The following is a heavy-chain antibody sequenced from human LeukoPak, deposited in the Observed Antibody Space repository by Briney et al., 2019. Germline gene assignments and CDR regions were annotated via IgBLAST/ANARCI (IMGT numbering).Heavy chain of an antibody. D-gene: IGHD6-13*01. J-gene: IGHJ4*02. CDR2: IYYSGST. CDR1: GGSISSYY. CDR3: ARETYSSSANYFDY. V-gene: IGHV4-59*01. Sequence: SETLSLTCTVSGGSISSYYWSWIRQPPGKGLEWIGYIYYSGSTNYNPSLKSRVTISVDTSKNQFSLKLSSVTAADTAVYYCARETYSSSANYFDYWGQGTLVTVSS.